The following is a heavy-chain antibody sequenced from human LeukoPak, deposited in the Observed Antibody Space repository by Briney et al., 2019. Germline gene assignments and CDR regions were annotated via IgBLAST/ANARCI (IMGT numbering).Heavy chain of an antibody. CDR1: GFTFSSYS. CDR2: ISSSSSYI. CDR3: ASQVLWFGELGSNY. V-gene: IGHV3-21*01. Sequence: PGGSLRLSCAASGFTFSSYSMNRVRQAPGKGLEWVSSISSSSSYIYYADSVKGRFTISRDNAKNSLYLQMNSLRAEDTAVYYCASQVLWFGELGSNYWGQGTLVTVSS. J-gene: IGHJ4*02. D-gene: IGHD3-10*01.